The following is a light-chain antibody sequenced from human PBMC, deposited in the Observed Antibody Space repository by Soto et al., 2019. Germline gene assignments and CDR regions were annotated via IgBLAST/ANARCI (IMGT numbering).Light chain of an antibody. CDR2: DAS. J-gene: IGKJ1*01. CDR1: QSVSSH. V-gene: IGKV3-11*01. Sequence: EIVLTQSPATLSLSPGERATVSCRASQSVSSHLAWYQQKRGQAPRLLIYDASSRASGIPARFSGSGSGTDFTLTISSLEPEDFAVYYCQRYGGFGQGTKV. CDR3: QRYGG.